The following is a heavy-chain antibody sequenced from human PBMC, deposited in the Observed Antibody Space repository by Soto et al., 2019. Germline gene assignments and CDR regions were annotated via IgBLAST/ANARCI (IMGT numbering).Heavy chain of an antibody. CDR1: GYSFTSYW. J-gene: IGHJ6*02. V-gene: IGHV5-51*01. D-gene: IGHD6-25*01. CDR2: IYPGDSNT. CDR3: ARQRKVAAQGYYYYGMDA. Sequence: GGALKISCKGSGYSFTSYWFEWVRQMPGKGLEWMGIIYPGDSNTRYSPAFQGQVTISADKSISTAYLQWSSLKASDTAMYYCARQRKVAAQGYYYYGMDAWGQGTTVTVSS.